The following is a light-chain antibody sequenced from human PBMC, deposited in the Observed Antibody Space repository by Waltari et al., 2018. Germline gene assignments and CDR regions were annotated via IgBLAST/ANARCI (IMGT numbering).Light chain of an antibody. CDR3: QQRSNWTPHT. V-gene: IGKV3-11*01. CDR2: DAS. Sequence: EIVLTQSPATLSLSPGETATLSCRASQSVGTYLAWYQQKPGQVPRLLIYDASNRATGILARFRGSGSGTDFTLTISNLEAEDFAVYYCQQRSNWTPHTFGQGARLEIK. CDR1: QSVGTY. J-gene: IGKJ2*01.